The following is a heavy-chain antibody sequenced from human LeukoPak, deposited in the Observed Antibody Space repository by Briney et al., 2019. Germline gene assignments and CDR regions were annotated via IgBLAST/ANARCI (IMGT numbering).Heavy chain of an antibody. CDR2: ISGSVSST. J-gene: IGHJ4*02. D-gene: IGHD6-19*01. V-gene: IGHV3-23*01. CDR1: GFTFSSYA. CDR3: AKENIVVAGAVDY. Sequence: GGSLRLSCAASGFTFSSYAMSWVRQAPGKGLEWVSAISGSVSSTYYADSVKGRFTISRDNSKNTLHLQVNSLRAEDTAVYYCAKENIVVAGAVDYWGQGTLVTVSS.